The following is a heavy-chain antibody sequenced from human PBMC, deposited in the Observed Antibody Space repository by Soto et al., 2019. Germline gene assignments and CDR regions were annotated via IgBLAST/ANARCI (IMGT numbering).Heavy chain of an antibody. D-gene: IGHD3-3*01. CDR2: ISAYNGNT. V-gene: IGHV1-18*01. J-gene: IGHJ5*02. CDR1: GYTFTSYG. CDR3: ARDQGPYYDCWRSRHAGGWFDP. Sequence: QVQLVQSGAEVKKPGASVKVSCKASGYTFTSYGISWVRQAPGQGLEWMGWISAYNGNTNYAQKLQGRVTMTTDTCPSPAYMELRSLRSDETAVYYCARDQGPYYDCWRSRHAGGWFDPWGQGTLVTVSS.